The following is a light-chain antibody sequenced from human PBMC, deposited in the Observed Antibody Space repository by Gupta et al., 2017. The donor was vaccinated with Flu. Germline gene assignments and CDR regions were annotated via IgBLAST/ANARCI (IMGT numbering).Light chain of an antibody. CDR3: QQYNNWPRT. CDR1: QSVSSN. CDR2: DAS. Sequence: PATLSASPGERATLSCRASQSVSSNLAWYQQKPGQAPRLLIYDASTRATGLPARFSGRGSGTEFTLTVSSLQSEDFAVYSCQQYNNWPRTFGQGTKVEIK. V-gene: IGKV3-15*01. J-gene: IGKJ1*01.